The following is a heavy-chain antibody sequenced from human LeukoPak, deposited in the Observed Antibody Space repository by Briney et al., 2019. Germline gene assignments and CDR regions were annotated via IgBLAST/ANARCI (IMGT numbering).Heavy chain of an antibody. Sequence: SVKVPCKASGGTFSSYAISWVRQAPGQGLEWMGGIIPIFGTANYAQKFQGRVTITTDESTSTAYMELSSLRSEDTAVYYCARILGYCSSTSCGGYMDVWGKGTTVTVSS. CDR1: GGTFSSYA. J-gene: IGHJ6*03. V-gene: IGHV1-69*05. CDR2: IIPIFGTA. D-gene: IGHD2-2*01. CDR3: ARILGYCSSTSCGGYMDV.